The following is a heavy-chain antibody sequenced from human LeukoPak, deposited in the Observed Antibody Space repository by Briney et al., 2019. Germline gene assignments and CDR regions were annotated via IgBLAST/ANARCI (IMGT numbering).Heavy chain of an antibody. D-gene: IGHD6-13*01. J-gene: IGHJ3*02. CDR1: GYTFTGYY. V-gene: IGHV1-2*02. CDR2: INPNSGDT. CDR3: ARGETEETGTRPDAFDI. Sequence: APVKVSCKASGYTFTGYYMHWVRQAPGQGLEWMGWINPNSGDTKYAQKFQGRVTMARDTSISTAYMELTRLRSDDSAVYYCARGETEETGTRPDAFDIWGQGTMVTVSS.